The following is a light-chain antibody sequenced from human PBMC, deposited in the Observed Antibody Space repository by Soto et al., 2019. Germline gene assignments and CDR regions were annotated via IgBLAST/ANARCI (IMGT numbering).Light chain of an antibody. CDR3: SSYTNINTRACV. J-gene: IGLJ1*01. CDR1: SSDVGFYNL. CDR2: EVT. Sequence: QSALTQPASVSGSPGQSITISCTGTSSDVGFYNLVSWYQHRPGKAPKLIIYEVTDRPSGVSNRFSGSKSGNTASLTISGLQAEDEAEYYCSSYTNINTRACVFGTGTKLTV. V-gene: IGLV2-14*02.